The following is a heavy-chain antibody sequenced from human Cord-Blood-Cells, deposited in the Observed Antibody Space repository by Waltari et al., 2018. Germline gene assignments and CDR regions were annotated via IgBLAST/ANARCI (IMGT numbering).Heavy chain of an antibody. CDR3: ARGGYYYGSGKDGYYFDY. D-gene: IGHD3-10*01. CDR1: GGSFSGYY. J-gene: IGHJ4*02. Sequence: QVQLQQWGAGLLKPSETLSLTCAVYGGSFSGYYWSWIRQPPGKGLEWIGEINHSGSTNYNPSLKSRVTISVDTSKNQVSLKLSSVTAADTAVYYCARGGYYYGSGKDGYYFDYWGQGTLVTVSS. V-gene: IGHV4-34*01. CDR2: INHSGST.